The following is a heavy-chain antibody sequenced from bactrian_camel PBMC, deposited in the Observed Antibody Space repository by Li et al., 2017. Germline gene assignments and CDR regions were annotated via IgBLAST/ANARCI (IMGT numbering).Heavy chain of an antibody. Sequence: HVQLVESGGGSFQAGTSLTLSCVIKGYNSDTFSMGWFRQSLGMKREGVAALDSDGTTSIADSLRGRVTVSQDSAKNILYLQMNSLKPEDTAMYYCAARSVGWCPLFEHWLGKRAYTPGGYFTSWGQGTQVTVS. J-gene: IGHJ6*01. CDR2: LDSDGTT. CDR1: GYNSDTFS. CDR3: AARSVGWCPLFEHWLGKRAYTPGGYFTS. V-gene: IGHV3S53*01. D-gene: IGHD1*01.